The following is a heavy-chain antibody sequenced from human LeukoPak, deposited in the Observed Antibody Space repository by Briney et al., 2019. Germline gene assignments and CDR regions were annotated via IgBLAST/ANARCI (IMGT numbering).Heavy chain of an antibody. Sequence: SVKVSCKASGSTFSSYAISWVRQAPGQGLEWMGRIIPIFGTANYAQKFQGRVTITTDESTSTAYMELSSLRSEDTAVYYCTLQRRDVVVVAAGKLDAFDIWGQGTMVTVSS. CDR3: TLQRRDVVVVAAGKLDAFDI. CDR1: GSTFSSYA. D-gene: IGHD2-15*01. V-gene: IGHV1-69*05. CDR2: IIPIFGTA. J-gene: IGHJ3*02.